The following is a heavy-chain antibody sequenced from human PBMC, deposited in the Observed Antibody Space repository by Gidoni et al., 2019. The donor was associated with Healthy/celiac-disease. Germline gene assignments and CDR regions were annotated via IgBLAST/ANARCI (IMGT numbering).Heavy chain of an antibody. CDR3: ARGFGELLDLNYDSSGYYF. CDR2: IIPILGIA. Sequence: QVQLVQSGAEEKKPGSSVKVSCKASGGTFSSYTISWVRQAPGQGLEWMGRIIPILGIANYAQKFQGRVTITADKSPSTAYMELSSLRSEDTAVYYCARGFGELLDLNYDSSGYYFWGQGTLVTVSS. V-gene: IGHV1-69*02. J-gene: IGHJ4*02. CDR1: GGTFSSYT. D-gene: IGHD3-22*01.